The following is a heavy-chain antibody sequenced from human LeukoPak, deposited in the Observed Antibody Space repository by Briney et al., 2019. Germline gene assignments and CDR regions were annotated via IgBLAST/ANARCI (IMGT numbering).Heavy chain of an antibody. Sequence: TGGFLRLSCAASGFTFSSYAMSWVRQAPGKGLEWVSAISGSGGSTYYADSVKGRFTISRDNSKNTLYLQMNSLRAEDTAVYYCAKFDPRSSGPDDCWGQGTLVTVSS. CDR2: ISGSGGST. V-gene: IGHV3-23*01. D-gene: IGHD6-25*01. CDR1: GFTFSSYA. J-gene: IGHJ4*02. CDR3: AKFDPRSSGPDDC.